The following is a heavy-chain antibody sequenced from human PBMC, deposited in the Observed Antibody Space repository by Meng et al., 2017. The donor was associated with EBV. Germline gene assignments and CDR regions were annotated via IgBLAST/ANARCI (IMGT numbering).Heavy chain of an antibody. V-gene: IGHV1-69*06. D-gene: IGHD6-13*01. CDR2: IIPIFGTA. J-gene: IGHJ4*02. Sequence: QVERVQSGAGVEKPGSSVKVACKASGGTFSSYAISWVRQAPGQGLEWMGGIIPIFGTANYAQKFQGRVTITADKSTSTAYMELSSLRSEDTAVYYCARAEIAAAGRLDYWGQGTLVTVSS. CDR3: ARAEIAAAGRLDY. CDR1: GGTFSSYA.